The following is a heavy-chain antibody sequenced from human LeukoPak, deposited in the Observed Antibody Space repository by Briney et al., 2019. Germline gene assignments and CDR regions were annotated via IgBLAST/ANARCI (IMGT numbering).Heavy chain of an antibody. D-gene: IGHD3-22*01. J-gene: IGHJ5*02. V-gene: IGHV4-39*01. CDR1: GGSISSSSYY. CDR3: ARPFTGSSAWFDP. CDR2: IYYSGRT. Sequence: SETLSLTCTVSGGSISSSSYYWGWIRQPPGKGLEWIGSIYYSGRTYYNPSLKSRATISVDTSKNQFSLKLSSVTAADTAVYYCARPFTGSSAWFDPWGQGTLVTVSS.